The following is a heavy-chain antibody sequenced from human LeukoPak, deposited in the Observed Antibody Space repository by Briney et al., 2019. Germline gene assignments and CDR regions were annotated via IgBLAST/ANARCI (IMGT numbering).Heavy chain of an antibody. J-gene: IGHJ3*02. D-gene: IGHD4-17*01. CDR2: ISGSGGST. CDR3: AISYGDYVGGAFDI. V-gene: IGHV3-23*01. Sequence: PGGSLRLSCAASGFTFSSYGMSWVRQAPGKGLEWVSAISGSGGSTYYADSVKGRFTISRDNSKNTLYLQMNSLRAEDTAVYYCAISYGDYVGGAFDIWGQGTMVTVSS. CDR1: GFTFSSYG.